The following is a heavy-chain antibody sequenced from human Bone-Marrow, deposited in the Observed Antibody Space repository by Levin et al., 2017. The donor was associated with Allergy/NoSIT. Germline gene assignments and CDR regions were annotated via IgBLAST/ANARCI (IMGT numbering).Heavy chain of an antibody. D-gene: IGHD6-13*01. J-gene: IGHJ4*02. CDR2: IYYSGST. CDR1: GGSISSSSYQ. Sequence: SETLSLTCTVSGGSISSSSYQWGWIRQPPGRGLEWIGNIYYSGSTSYNPSLKNRVTISIDTSKNQFFLKLTSVTAAETAVYYCARVLSAISATGPEYLGQGILVTVSS. CDR3: ARVLSAISATGPEY. V-gene: IGHV4-39*07.